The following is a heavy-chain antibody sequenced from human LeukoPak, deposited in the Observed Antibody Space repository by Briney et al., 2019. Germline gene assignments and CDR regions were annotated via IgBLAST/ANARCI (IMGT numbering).Heavy chain of an antibody. CDR1: GFTFSSYS. Sequence: GGSLRLSCAASGFTFSSYSMNWVRQAPGKGLEWVAVISYDGSNKYYADSVKGRFTISRDNSKNTLYVQMNSLGAEDTAVYHCARGGPGSGWYGGGDYWGQGTLVTVSS. CDR2: ISYDGSNK. V-gene: IGHV3-30*03. CDR3: ARGGPGSGWYGGGDY. J-gene: IGHJ4*02. D-gene: IGHD6-19*01.